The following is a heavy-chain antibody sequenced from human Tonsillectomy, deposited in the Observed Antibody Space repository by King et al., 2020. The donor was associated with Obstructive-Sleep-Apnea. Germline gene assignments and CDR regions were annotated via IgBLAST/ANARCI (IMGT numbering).Heavy chain of an antibody. D-gene: IGHD3-22*01. CDR2: IRQDESQK. J-gene: IGHJ3*02. CDR3: ARDRSYETTGYYYDVFDM. V-gene: IGHV3-7*03. Sequence: VQLVESGGGLVQPGGSLRLSCAASGFTFGSYWMTWVRQAPGRGLEWVANIRQDESQKYDGDSVKGRFTISRDNAKNSLYLQMNSLRADDTAVYYCARDRSYETTGYYYDVFDMWGQGTMVTVSS. CDR1: GFTFGSYW.